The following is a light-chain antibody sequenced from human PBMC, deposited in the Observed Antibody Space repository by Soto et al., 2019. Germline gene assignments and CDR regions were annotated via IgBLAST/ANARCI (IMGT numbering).Light chain of an antibody. CDR2: KAS. J-gene: IGKJ1*01. CDR3: QQYNFYWT. Sequence: EIQMTQSPSTLPASVGDSVTITCRAGQNIHNWLAWYQQKPGKVPKVLIYKASTLESGDPSSVSGSGSGTEFTLIISRLQPDDFATYYCQQYNFYWTFGQGTKVEIK. CDR1: QNIHNW. V-gene: IGKV1-5*03.